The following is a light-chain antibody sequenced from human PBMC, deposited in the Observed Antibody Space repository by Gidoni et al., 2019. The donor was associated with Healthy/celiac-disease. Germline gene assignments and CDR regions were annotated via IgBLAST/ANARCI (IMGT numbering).Light chain of an antibody. CDR3: SSYTSSSTLV. CDR2: DVS. V-gene: IGLV2-14*01. J-gene: IGLJ2*01. Sequence: QSALTQPDSVSGSPGQAITISCTGTSSDVGGYNYVSWYKQNPGKAHQLMIYDVSNRPSGVSTRFSGSKSSNTSSLTISGLQAEDEADYYCSSYTSSSTLVFGGGTKLTVL. CDR1: SSDVGGYNY.